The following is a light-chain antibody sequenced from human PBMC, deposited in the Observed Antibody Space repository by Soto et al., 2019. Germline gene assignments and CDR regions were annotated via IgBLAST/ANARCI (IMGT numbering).Light chain of an antibody. CDR1: QSVSSY. V-gene: IGKV3-11*01. CDR2: DAS. J-gene: IGKJ2*01. Sequence: EIVLTQSPATLSLSPGERATLSCRASQSVSSYLAWYQQKPGQAPRLLIYDASNRATGIPARFSGSGSGTDFTLTISSLETVDFVVYYFQRRSSRPRTFGQGTNLEIK. CDR3: QRRSSRPRT.